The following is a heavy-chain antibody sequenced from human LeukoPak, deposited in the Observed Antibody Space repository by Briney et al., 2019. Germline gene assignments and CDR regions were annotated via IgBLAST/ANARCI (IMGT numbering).Heavy chain of an antibody. CDR1: GFTVSSNY. V-gene: IGHV3-66*01. CDR2: IYSGGST. J-gene: IGHJ6*02. Sequence: GGSLRLSCAASGFTVSSNYMSWVRQAPGKGLEWVSVIYSGGSTYYADSVKGRFTISRDNSKNTLYLQMNSLRAEDTAVYYCAKESTDEVYYYYGMDVWGQGTTVTVSS. CDR3: AKESTDEVYYYYGMDV.